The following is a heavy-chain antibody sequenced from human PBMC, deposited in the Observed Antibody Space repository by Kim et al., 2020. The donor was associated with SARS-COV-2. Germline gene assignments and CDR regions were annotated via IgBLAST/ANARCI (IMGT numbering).Heavy chain of an antibody. J-gene: IGHJ4*02. CDR3: ARALWETSSIFDY. D-gene: IGHD2-2*01. V-gene: IGHV3-11*05. Sequence: YADSVKGRFTISRDNAKNSLYLQMNSLRAEDTAVYYCARALWETSSIFDYWGQGTLVTVSS.